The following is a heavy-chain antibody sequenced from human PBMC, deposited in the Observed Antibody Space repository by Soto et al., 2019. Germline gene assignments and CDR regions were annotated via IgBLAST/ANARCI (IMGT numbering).Heavy chain of an antibody. D-gene: IGHD2-2*01. CDR3: ARAESTESPFQH. CDR2: IYYSGST. J-gene: IGHJ1*01. CDR1: GGSISSYY. V-gene: IGHV4-59*01. Sequence: PSETLSLTCTVSGGSISSYYWSWIRQPPGKGLEWIGYIYYSGSTNYNPSLKSRVTISVDTSKNQFSLKLSSVTAADTAVYYCARAESTESPFQHWGQGTLVTVSS.